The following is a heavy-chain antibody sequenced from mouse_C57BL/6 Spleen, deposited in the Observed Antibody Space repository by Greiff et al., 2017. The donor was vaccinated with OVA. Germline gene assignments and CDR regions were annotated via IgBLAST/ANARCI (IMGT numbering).Heavy chain of an antibody. CDR3: ARPNFYYGNPGYAY. CDR2: IYPGDGDT. J-gene: IGHJ3*01. CDR1: GYAISSYW. Sequence: QVQLQQSGAELVKPGASVKISCKASGYAISSYWMNWVKQRPGKGLEWIGQIYPGDGDTNYYGTFKGKATLTADKSSSTAYMQLSSRTSADSAVYFCARPNFYYGNPGYAYWGQGTLVTVS. V-gene: IGHV1-80*01. D-gene: IGHD2-1*01.